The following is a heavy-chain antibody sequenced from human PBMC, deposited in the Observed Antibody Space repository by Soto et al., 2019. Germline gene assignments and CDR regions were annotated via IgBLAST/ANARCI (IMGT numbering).Heavy chain of an antibody. CDR2: ISGSGGRT. D-gene: IGHD2-15*01. Sequence: PGGSLRLSCVASGFPFSSYAMSWVRQTPGKGLEWVSGISGSGGRTYYADSVKGRFTISRDNSNNTLSLQMHILRVEDTAVYFWVKGGYYSLFDIWCQGTRVTVSS. CDR1: GFPFSSYA. CDR3: VKGGYYSLFDI. V-gene: IGHV3-23*01. J-gene: IGHJ3*02.